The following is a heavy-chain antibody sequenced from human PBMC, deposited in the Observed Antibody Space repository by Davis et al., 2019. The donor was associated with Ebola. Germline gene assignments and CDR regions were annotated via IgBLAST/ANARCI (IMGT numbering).Heavy chain of an antibody. D-gene: IGHD2-2*03. CDR1: GGSFTSYY. Sequence: PSETLSLTCTVSGGSFTSYYWTWIRQPPGKGLEWIGCIYYTGSTHYNPSLKTRVTISVDMSKNQFSLRLTSVTAADTAVYYCARGLDIVVVPATIYYYYYMDVWGKGTTVTVSS. J-gene: IGHJ6*03. V-gene: IGHV4-59*12. CDR2: IYYTGST. CDR3: ARGLDIVVVPATIYYYYYMDV.